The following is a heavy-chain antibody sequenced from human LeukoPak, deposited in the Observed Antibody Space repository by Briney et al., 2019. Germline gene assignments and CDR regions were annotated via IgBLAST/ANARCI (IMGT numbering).Heavy chain of an antibody. CDR2: LTHIFRRT. V-gene: IGHV1-69*05. CDR1: GGTFRTYP. CDR3: ATSGSGRSWDWFAP. J-gene: IGHJ5*02. D-gene: IGHD3-10*01. Sequence: ASVKVSCKATGGTFRTYPISWVRQAPGQGLEWMGGLTHIFRRTNYTQKFQERLIITTDESYSTAYMELRDLRSDDTALYYCATSGSGRSWDWFAPWGQGTLVIVSS.